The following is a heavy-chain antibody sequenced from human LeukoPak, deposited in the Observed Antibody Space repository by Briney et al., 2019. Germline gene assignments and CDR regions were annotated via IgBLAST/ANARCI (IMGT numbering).Heavy chain of an antibody. CDR3: ARGVIPTHDYY. J-gene: IGHJ4*02. CDR1: GFTFSSYA. V-gene: IGHV3-7*01. CDR2: IKQDGSEK. D-gene: IGHD2-21*01. Sequence: GGSLRLSCAASGFTFSSYAMSWVRQAPGKGLEWVANIKQDGSEKYYVDSVKGRFTISRDNAKNSLYLQMNSLRAEDTAVYYCARGVIPTHDYYWGQGTLVTVSS.